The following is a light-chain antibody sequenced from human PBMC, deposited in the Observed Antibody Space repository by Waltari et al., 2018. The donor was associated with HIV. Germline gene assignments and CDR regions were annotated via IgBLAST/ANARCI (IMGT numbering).Light chain of an antibody. CDR2: KVS. CDR1: SSDVGGYNF. CDR3: TSYTSSTTLYV. Sequence: QSALTQPASVSGSPGQSITVSCTGTSSDVGGYNFVAWYQHHPGKVPKLLIYKVSHRPSGISNRFSGSKSGNTASLTISGLQAEDEADYYCTSYTSSTTLYVFGSGTRVTVL. J-gene: IGLJ1*01. V-gene: IGLV2-14*01.